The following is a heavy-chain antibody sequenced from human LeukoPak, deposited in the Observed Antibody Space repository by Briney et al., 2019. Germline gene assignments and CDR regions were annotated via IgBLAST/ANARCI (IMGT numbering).Heavy chain of an antibody. V-gene: IGHV4-39*07. CDR1: GGSISSSSYY. CDR2: IYYSGST. Sequence: PSETLSLTCTVSGGSISSSSYYWGWIRQPPGKGLEWIGSIYYSGSTYYNPSLKSRVTISVDTSKNQFSLKLSSVTAADTAVYYCARGGYYASMRGAFDIWGQGTMVTVSS. D-gene: IGHD3-10*01. J-gene: IGHJ3*02. CDR3: ARGGYYASMRGAFDI.